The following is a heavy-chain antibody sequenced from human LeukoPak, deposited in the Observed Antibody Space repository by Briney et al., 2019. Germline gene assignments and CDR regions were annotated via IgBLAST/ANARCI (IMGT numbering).Heavy chain of an antibody. J-gene: IGHJ4*02. D-gene: IGHD3-10*01. CDR3: ARDRDITMVRGVHLDY. CDR2: IIPILGIA. CDR1: GGTFSSYA. V-gene: IGHV1-69*04. Sequence: SVKVSCKASGGTFSSYAISWVRQAPGQGLEWMGRIIPILGIANYAQKFQGRVTITADKSTSTAYMELSSLRSEDTAVYYCARDRDITMVRGVHLDYWGQGTLVTVSS.